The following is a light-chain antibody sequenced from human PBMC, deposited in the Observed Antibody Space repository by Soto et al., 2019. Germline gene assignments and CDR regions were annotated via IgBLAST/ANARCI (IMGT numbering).Light chain of an antibody. V-gene: IGKV1-39*01. Sequence: DIQMTQSPSSLSASVGDRFTITCRASKSISSYLNWYQQKPGKAPKLLIYAASSLQSGVPSRFSGSGSGTDFTLTISSLQPEDCATYYCQQSYSTPRTFGQGTKVEIK. J-gene: IGKJ1*01. CDR3: QQSYSTPRT. CDR1: KSISSY. CDR2: AAS.